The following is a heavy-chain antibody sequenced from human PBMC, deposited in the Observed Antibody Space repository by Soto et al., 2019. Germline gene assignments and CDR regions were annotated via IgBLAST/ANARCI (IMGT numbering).Heavy chain of an antibody. CDR1: GFTVSSNY. Sequence: EVQLVESGGGLIQPGGSLRLSCAASGFTVSSNYMSWVRQAPGKGLEWVSVIYSGGSTYYADSVKGRFTISRDNSKNTRYLQMNGLRAEDTAVYYCARDVVGATTDYWGQGPLVTVSS. D-gene: IGHD1-26*01. V-gene: IGHV3-53*01. J-gene: IGHJ4*02. CDR2: IYSGGST. CDR3: ARDVVGATTDY.